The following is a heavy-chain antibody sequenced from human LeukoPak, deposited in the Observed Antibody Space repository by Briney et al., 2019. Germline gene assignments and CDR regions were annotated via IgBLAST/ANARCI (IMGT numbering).Heavy chain of an antibody. CDR1: DGSISIYY. J-gene: IGHJ5*02. Sequence: PAETLSLTCTVSDGSISIYYWSWIRQSPGKGLEQIGYIYYSGSTNYNPSLKSRVTISVDTSKNQFSLKLTSVTAADTAVYYCARAGTPITMVVVESNWFDPWGQGTLVTVAS. CDR3: ARAGTPITMVVVESNWFDP. D-gene: IGHD3-22*01. V-gene: IGHV4-59*01. CDR2: IYYSGST.